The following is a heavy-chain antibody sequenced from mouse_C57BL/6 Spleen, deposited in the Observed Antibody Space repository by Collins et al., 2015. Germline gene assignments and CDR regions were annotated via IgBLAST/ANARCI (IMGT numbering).Heavy chain of an antibody. CDR2: INPNNGGT. CDR3: AREGFYYGSSLDY. D-gene: IGHD1-1*01. Sequence: LEWIGDINPNNGGTSYNQKFKGKATLTVDKSSSTAYMELRSLTSEDSAVYYCAREGFYYGSSLDYWGQGTTLTVSS. V-gene: IGHV1-26*01. J-gene: IGHJ2*01.